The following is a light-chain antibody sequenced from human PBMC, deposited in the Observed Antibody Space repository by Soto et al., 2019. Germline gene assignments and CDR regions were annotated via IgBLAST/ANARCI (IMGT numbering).Light chain of an antibody. CDR3: QSYDSSVSGWV. Sequence: QSVLTQPPSVSGAPGQRVTISCTGSSSNIGAGYDVHWYQQLPGTAPKLLIFGNNNRPSGVPDRFSGSKSGTSASLAITGLQAEDEADYYCQSYDSSVSGWVFGGGPKLTVL. CDR2: GNN. V-gene: IGLV1-40*01. CDR1: SSNIGAGYD. J-gene: IGLJ3*02.